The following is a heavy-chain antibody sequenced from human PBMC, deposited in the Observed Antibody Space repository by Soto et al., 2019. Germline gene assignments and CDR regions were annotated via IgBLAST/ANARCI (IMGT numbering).Heavy chain of an antibody. V-gene: IGHV4-59*02. CDR2: IYYTGRT. D-gene: IGHD5-18*01. J-gene: IGHJ4*02. CDR1: GGSVRGYY. Sequence: QVQLQESGPGLVKPSETLSLTCTVSGGSVRGYYWTWIRQPPGKGLEWIGYIYYTGRTKYNPSLKSRVAISVDTSENQFSLKLSSVTAADTAVYYCAREESSYGSRYFDSWGQGTLVTVSS. CDR3: AREESSYGSRYFDS.